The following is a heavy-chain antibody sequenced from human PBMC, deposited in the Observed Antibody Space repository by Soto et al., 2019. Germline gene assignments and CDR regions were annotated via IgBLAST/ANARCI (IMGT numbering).Heavy chain of an antibody. V-gene: IGHV4-30-4*01. J-gene: IGHJ4*02. Sequence: QVRLHEAGPKLVRPSQTLSLTCSVSGVSINRGDYYWSWIRQSPGRVLEWIGSISYNRDTNYNPSLGTRVTMSVATSKNQFFPHLPSVVAADPAVSFCAREGGDIVQVPYYWRQGTLITVSS. CDR1: GVSINRGDYY. CDR2: ISYNRDT. D-gene: IGHD2-15*01. CDR3: AREGGDIVQVPYY.